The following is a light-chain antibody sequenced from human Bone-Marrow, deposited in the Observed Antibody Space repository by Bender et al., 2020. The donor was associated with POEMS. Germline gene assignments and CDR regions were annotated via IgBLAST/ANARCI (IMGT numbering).Light chain of an antibody. Sequence: QSVLTQPPSASGTPGQRVTISCSGGSSNIGAHAVNWYQHLPGTAPKLLIYSSHRRPSEVPDRFPGSRSGTSGSLAMSGLQSEDEADYYCAVWDDSLNGWVFGGGTKLTVL. V-gene: IGLV1-44*01. CDR2: SSH. CDR3: AVWDDSLNGWV. J-gene: IGLJ3*02. CDR1: SSNIGAHA.